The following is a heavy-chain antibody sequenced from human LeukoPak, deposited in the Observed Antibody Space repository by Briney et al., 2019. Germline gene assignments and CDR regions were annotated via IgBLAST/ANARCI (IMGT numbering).Heavy chain of an antibody. D-gene: IGHD1-26*01. J-gene: IGHJ4*02. CDR3: ARRPWVGAADY. CDR2: MSYSGST. CDR1: GESFSGYY. V-gene: IGHV4-34*01. Sequence: SETLSLTCAVYGESFSGYYWTWIRQPPGKGLEWIGEMSYSGSTNYNPSLKSRVTISVDTSKNQFSLKLSSVTAADTAVYFCARRPWVGAADYWGQGTLVTVSS.